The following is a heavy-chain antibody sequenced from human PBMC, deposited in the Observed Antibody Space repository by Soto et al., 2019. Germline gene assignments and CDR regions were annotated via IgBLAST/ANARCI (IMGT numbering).Heavy chain of an antibody. J-gene: IGHJ4*02. CDR1: GFSLSSTRMA. V-gene: IGHV2-5*02. CDR3: AHIVVAGLGYYFDY. CDR2: IYWDDDK. Sequence: KESGPTLVKPTQTLTLTCTFSGFSLSSTRMAVGWIRQPPGKALEWLALIYWDDDKRYSPFLKSRLTITKDTSKNQVVLTMSNMAPVDTARYYCAHIVVAGLGYYFDYWGQGTLVTVSS. D-gene: IGHD6-19*01.